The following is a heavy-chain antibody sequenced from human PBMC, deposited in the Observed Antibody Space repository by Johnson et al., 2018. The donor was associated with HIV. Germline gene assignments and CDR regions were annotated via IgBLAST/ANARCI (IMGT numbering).Heavy chain of an antibody. J-gene: IGHJ3*02. CDR3: ARDGQWGSTTWYSAFDI. V-gene: IGHV3-64*01. CDR2: ISTNGGRT. D-gene: IGHD6-13*01. CDR1: GFTFSSYT. Sequence: VQLVESGGILVQPGGSLRLSCAASGFTFSSYTMHWVRQAPGKGLEYVSSISTNGGRTHYANSVKGRFTISRDNSKNTLYLQMGGLRAEDMAVYYCARDGQWGSTTWYSAFDIWGQVTMVTVSS.